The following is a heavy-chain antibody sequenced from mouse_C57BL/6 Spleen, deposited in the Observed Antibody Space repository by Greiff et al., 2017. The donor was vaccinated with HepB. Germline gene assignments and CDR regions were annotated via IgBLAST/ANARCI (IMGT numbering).Heavy chain of an antibody. D-gene: IGHD2-3*01. CDR1: GYSITSGYY. V-gene: IGHV3-6*01. Sequence: EVKLQESGPGLVKPSQSLSLTCSVTGYSITSGYYWNWIRQFPGNKLEWMGYISYDGSNNYNPSLKNRISITRDTSTNQFFLKLHSVTTEDTATYYCARDRPLLYDGYNYAMDYWGQGTSVTVSS. J-gene: IGHJ4*01. CDR3: ARDRPLLYDGYNYAMDY. CDR2: ISYDGSN.